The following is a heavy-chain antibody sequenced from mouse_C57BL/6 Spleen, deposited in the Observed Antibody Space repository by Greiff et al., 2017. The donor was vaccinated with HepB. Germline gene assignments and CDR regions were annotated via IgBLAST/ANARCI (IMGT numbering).Heavy chain of an antibody. CDR1: GFNIKDYY. CDR3: ARERITTVVDYYAMDY. D-gene: IGHD1-1*01. V-gene: IGHV14-2*01. CDR2: IDPEDGET. Sequence: EVQLQQSGAELVKPGASVKLSCTASGFNIKDYYMHWVKQRTEQGLEWIGRIDPEDGETKYAPKFQGKATITADTSSNTAYMQLSSLTSEDTAVYYCARERITTVVDYYAMDYWGQGTSVTVSS. J-gene: IGHJ4*01.